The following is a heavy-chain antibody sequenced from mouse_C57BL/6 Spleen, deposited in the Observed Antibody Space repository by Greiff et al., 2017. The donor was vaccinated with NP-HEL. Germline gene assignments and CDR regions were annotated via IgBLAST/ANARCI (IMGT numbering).Heavy chain of an antibody. V-gene: IGHV1-9*01. D-gene: IGHD1-1*01. CDR3: ARHYYGSDYYAMDY. CDR1: GYTFTGYW. J-gene: IGHJ4*01. CDR2: ILPGSGST. Sequence: QVQLQQSGAELMKPGASVKLSCKATGYTFTGYWIEWVKQRPGHGLEWIGEILPGSGSTNYNEKFKGKATFTADPSSNTAYMQLSSLTTEDAAIYYCARHYYGSDYYAMDYWGQGTSVTVSS.